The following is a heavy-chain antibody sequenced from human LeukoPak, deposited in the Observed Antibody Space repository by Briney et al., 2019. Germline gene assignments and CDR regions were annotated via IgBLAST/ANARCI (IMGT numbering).Heavy chain of an antibody. CDR2: ISAYNGST. CDR1: GYTFTSYG. D-gene: IGHD3-22*01. J-gene: IGHJ4*02. V-gene: IGHV1-18*01. Sequence: GASVKVSCKASGYTFTSYGISWVRQAPGQGLEWMGWISAYNGSTNYAQKLQGRVTMTTDTSTSTAYMELRSLRSEDTAVYYCARLRVPHYYDSSGYYDYWGQGTLVTVSS. CDR3: ARLRVPHYYDSSGYYDY.